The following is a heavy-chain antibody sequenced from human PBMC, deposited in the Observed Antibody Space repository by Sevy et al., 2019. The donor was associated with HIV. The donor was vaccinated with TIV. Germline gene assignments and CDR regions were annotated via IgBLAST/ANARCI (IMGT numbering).Heavy chain of an antibody. CDR1: TFTFGHYA. V-gene: IGHV3-30*04. Sequence: GGSLRLSCAASTFTFGHYAMQWVRQAPGKGLQWVAGISYEGSNEYYTDSVKGRFTISRDNSKNTLNLEMNNLRVEDTALYYCARDWGTPPTAILYYFDFWGQGIPVTVSS. CDR2: ISYEGSNE. J-gene: IGHJ4*02. D-gene: IGHD3-16*01. CDR3: ARDWGTPPTAILYYFDF.